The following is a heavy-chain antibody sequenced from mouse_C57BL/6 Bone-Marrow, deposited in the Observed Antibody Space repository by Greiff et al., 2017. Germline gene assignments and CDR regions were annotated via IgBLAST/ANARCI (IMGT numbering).Heavy chain of an antibody. CDR3: ARHWAY. Sequence: EVHLVESGGGLVQPGGSLKLSCAASGFTFSDYYMYWFRQTPPKSLEWFVYFSNGGGSTYYPHSVKGRFTISRDNAKNTRYLQMSRRKSEDTAMYYSARHWAYWGQGTMVTVAA. CDR2: FSNGGGST. CDR1: GFTFSDYY. J-gene: IGHJ3*01. V-gene: IGHV5-12*01.